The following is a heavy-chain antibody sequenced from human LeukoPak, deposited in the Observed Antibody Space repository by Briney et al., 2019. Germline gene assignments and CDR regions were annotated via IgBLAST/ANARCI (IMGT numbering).Heavy chain of an antibody. V-gene: IGHV1-18*01. Sequence: ASVKVSCKASGYTFTSYGISWVRQAPGQGLEWMGWISAYNGNTNYAQKLQGRVTMTTDTSTSTAYMELRSLRSDDTAVYYCARAPDLVVVVAATGGGNAFDIWGQGTMVTVSS. CDR3: ARAPDLVVVVAATGGGNAFDI. CDR2: ISAYNGNT. CDR1: GYTFTSYG. D-gene: IGHD2-15*01. J-gene: IGHJ3*02.